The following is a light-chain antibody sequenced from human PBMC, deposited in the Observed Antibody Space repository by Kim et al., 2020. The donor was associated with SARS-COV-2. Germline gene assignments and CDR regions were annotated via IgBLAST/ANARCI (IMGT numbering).Light chain of an antibody. V-gene: IGLV3-19*01. J-gene: IGLJ2*01. Sequence: SSELTQDPAVSVALGQTVRITCQGDSLRSYHASWYQQKPGQAPVLVIYGKNNRPSGIPDRFSGSSSGNTASLTITGAQAEDEADYYCNSRDSSGNHLGVV. CDR3: NSRDSSGNHLGVV. CDR1: SLRSYH. CDR2: GKN.